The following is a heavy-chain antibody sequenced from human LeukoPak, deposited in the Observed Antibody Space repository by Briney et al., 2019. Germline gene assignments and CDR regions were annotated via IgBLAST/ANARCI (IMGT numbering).Heavy chain of an antibody. CDR2: INTDGSST. J-gene: IGHJ5*02. V-gene: IGHV3-74*01. CDR3: AKNRPGPRGWFDP. CDR1: GITFSSYW. Sequence: GGSLRLSCAASGITFSSYWMHWVRQAPGKGLVWVSRINTDGSSTSYADSVKGRFTISRDNSYNTVSLQMNSLRAEDTAVYYCAKNRPGPRGWFDPWGQGTLVTVSS. D-gene: IGHD1-1*01.